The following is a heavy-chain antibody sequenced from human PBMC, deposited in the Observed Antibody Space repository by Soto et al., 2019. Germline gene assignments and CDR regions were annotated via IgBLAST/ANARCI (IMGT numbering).Heavy chain of an antibody. Sequence: QVQLQESGPGLVKPSGTLSLTCAVSSGPISSSNWWSWVRQPPGKGLEWIGEIYHSGSTNYNPSLKSRVTISVDKSKNQFSLKLSSVTAADTAVYYCAREVRGPVSYPGYFDYWGQGTLVTVSS. CDR1: SGPISSSNW. J-gene: IGHJ4*02. V-gene: IGHV4-4*02. CDR3: AREVRGPVSYPGYFDY. D-gene: IGHD3-16*01. CDR2: IYHSGST.